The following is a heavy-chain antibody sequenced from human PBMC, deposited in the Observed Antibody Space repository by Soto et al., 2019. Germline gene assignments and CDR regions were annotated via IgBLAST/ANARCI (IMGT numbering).Heavy chain of an antibody. D-gene: IGHD3-10*02. CDR1: GYTFTNYD. V-gene: IGHV1-18*01. CDR3: ARSKYTTTWSGGLDY. J-gene: IGHJ4*02. Sequence: QVQLVQSGAEVKNPGASVKVSCKASGYTFTNYDINWVRQAPGQGLEWMGWISADTGDTNYAQKLQGRVTMATDTSTSTAYMQLRNLRSDDTAVYYCARSKYTTTWSGGLDYWGQGTLVTVSS. CDR2: ISADTGDT.